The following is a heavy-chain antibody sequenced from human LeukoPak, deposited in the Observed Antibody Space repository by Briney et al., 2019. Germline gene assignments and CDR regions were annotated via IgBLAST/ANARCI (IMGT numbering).Heavy chain of an antibody. CDR2: IHYSGLT. V-gene: IGHV4-59*02. Sequence: SETLSLTCTVSGGSVNGYYWDWIRQAPGKGLEGIGFIHYSGLTVYSPSLQSRVSMSVGTSRNQFSLDLSSVTAADTALYYCARDPPEDEWNSLDSWGQGILVTVSS. D-gene: IGHD1-7*01. CDR1: GGSVNGYY. CDR3: ARDPPEDEWNSLDS. J-gene: IGHJ4*02.